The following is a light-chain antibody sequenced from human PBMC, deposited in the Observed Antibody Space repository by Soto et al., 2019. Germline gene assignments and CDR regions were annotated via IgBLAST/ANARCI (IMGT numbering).Light chain of an antibody. CDR3: QQYNNWPPLT. CDR2: GES. Sequence: EIVMTQSPATLSVSPGERATLSCRASQSVNTNLAWYQQKPGQAPRLLIYGESTRTTGLPARFSGSGSGTAFTLTISSLQSEDFAVYYCQQYNNWPPLTFGQGTKLEIK. CDR1: QSVNTN. J-gene: IGKJ2*01. V-gene: IGKV3-15*01.